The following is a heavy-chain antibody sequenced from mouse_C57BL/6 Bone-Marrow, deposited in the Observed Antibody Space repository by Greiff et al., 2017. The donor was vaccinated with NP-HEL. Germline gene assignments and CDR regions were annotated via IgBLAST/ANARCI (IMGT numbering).Heavy chain of an antibody. J-gene: IGHJ3*01. CDR3: ASYYGSSSY. CDR2: IDPSDSYT. Sequence: VQLQQSGAELVRPGTSVKLSCKASGYTFTSYWMHWVKQRPGQGLEWIGVIDPSDSYTNYNQKFKGKATLTVDTSSSTAYMQLSSLTSEDSAVYYCASYYGSSSYWGQGTLVTVSA. D-gene: IGHD1-1*01. V-gene: IGHV1-59*01. CDR1: GYTFTSYW.